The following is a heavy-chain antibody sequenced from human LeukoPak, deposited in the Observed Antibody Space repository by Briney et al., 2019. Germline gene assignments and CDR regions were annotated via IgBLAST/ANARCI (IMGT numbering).Heavy chain of an antibody. CDR3: ARNRDGFFDY. V-gene: IGHV3-7*04. D-gene: IGHD5-24*01. J-gene: IGHJ4*02. CDR2: IKQDGSEK. Sequence: GGSLRLSCAGSGFTFNTYWMTWVRQAPGKGLEWVANIKQDGSEKYYVDSVKGRFTSSRDNAKSSLFLQMNSLRFEDTAVYYCARNRDGFFDYWGRGTLVTVSS. CDR1: GFTFNTYW.